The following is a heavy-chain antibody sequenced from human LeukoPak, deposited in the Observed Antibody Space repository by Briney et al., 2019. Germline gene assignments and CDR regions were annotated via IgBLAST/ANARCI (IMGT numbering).Heavy chain of an antibody. J-gene: IGHJ4*02. D-gene: IGHD6-19*01. CDR2: ISGSGGGT. CDR1: GFTFSSYA. CDR3: AKTTTGYSSGRYPGWPVDY. V-gene: IGHV3-23*01. Sequence: PGGSLRLSCAASGFTFSSYAVSWVRQAPGKGLEWGSAISGSGGGTYYADSVKGRFTISRDNSKNTLYLQMNSLSTEDTAVYYCAKTTTGYSSGRYPGWPVDYWGQGTLVTVSS.